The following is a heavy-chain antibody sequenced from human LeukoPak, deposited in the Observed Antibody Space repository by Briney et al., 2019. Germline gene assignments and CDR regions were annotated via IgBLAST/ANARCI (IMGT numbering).Heavy chain of an antibody. D-gene: IGHD2-15*01. CDR2: MNPNSGNT. V-gene: IGHV1-8*03. Sequence: ASVKVSCKASGYTFISYDINWVRQVTGQGLEWMGWMNPNSGNTGYAQKFQGRVTITRNTPISTAYMELSSLRSEDTAVYYCTVVAAMGGAFDIWGQGTMVTVSS. CDR3: TVVAAMGGAFDI. J-gene: IGHJ3*02. CDR1: GYTFISYD.